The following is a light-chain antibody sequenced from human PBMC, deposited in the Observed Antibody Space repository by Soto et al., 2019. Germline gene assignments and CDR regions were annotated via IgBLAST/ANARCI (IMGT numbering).Light chain of an antibody. CDR1: SGSIANNY. J-gene: IGLJ2*01. V-gene: IGLV6-57*04. CDR3: QSYDSDFVV. CDR2: ENN. Sequence: LTQPHSVSESPGKTVTISCTRSSGSIANNYVQWYQQRPGSAPTTVIYENNQRLSGVPDRFSGSTDGSSNSASLTISGLQTEDEADYYCQSYDSDFVVFGGGTKVTVL.